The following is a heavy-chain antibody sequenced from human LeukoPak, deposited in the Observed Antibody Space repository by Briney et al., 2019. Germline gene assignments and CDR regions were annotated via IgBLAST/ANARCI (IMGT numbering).Heavy chain of an antibody. CDR1: GGTFSSYA. Sequence: SVKVSCKASGGTFSSYAISWVRQAPGQGLEWMGGIIPIFGTANYAQKFQGRVTITADESTSTAYMELSSLRSEDTAVYYCARDLGSRRGTYSQGAFDIWGQGTMVTVSS. J-gene: IGHJ3*02. D-gene: IGHD4-11*01. CDR2: IIPIFGTA. V-gene: IGHV1-69*13. CDR3: ARDLGSRRGTYSQGAFDI.